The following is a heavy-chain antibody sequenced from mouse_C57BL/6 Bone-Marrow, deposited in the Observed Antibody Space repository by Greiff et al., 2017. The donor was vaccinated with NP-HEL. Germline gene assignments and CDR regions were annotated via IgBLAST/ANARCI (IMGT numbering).Heavy chain of an antibody. CDR1: GYTFTSYW. CDR2: IHPNSGST. V-gene: IGHV1-64*01. J-gene: IGHJ1*03. CDR3: ARSNYGSQDV. Sequence: QVQLKQPGAELVKPGASVKLSCKASGYTFTSYWMHWVKQRPGQGLEWIGMIHPNSGSTNYNEKFKSKATLTVDKSSSTAYMQLSSLTSEDSAVYYCARSNYGSQDVWGTGTTVTVSS. D-gene: IGHD1-1*01.